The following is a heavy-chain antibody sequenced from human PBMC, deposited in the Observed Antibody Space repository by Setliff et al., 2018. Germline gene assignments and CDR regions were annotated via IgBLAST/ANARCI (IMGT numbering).Heavy chain of an antibody. D-gene: IGHD3-22*01. J-gene: IGHJ6*04. CDR1: ADSMSGHH. V-gene: IGHV4-59*11. CDR3: ARLKYYNSGTYWGNWDYYSSMDV. CDR2: VSRSGST. Sequence: PSETLSLTCTASADSMSGHHWSWIRQFPGKGLEWIGYVSRSGSTKYNPSLKSRVAMSIDVSKKQFSLEVSSVTAADTAVYYCARLKYYNSGTYWGNWDYYSSMDVWGKGTTVTVSS.